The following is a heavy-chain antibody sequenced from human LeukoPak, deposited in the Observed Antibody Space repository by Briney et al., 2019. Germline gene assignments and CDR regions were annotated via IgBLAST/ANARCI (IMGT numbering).Heavy chain of an antibody. Sequence: GASVKVSCKASGYTFTHYAMHWVRQAPGQRLEWMGWMNPNSGNTGYAQKFQGRVTMTRNTSISTAYMELSSLRSEDTAVYYCARGRIAAAGDLRLYVYWGQGTLVTVSS. V-gene: IGHV1-8*02. CDR2: MNPNSGNT. CDR1: GYTFTHYA. J-gene: IGHJ4*02. D-gene: IGHD6-13*01. CDR3: ARGRIAAAGDLRLYVY.